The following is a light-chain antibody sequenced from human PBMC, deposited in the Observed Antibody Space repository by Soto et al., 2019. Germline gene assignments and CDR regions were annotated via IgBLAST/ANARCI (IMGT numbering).Light chain of an antibody. Sequence: DVQMTQSPSSLSASVGDRITLTCRASQTIHSYLNWYQQKPGKAPKLLIYAASNLQSGVPSRFSGSGSGTDFTFTISSLQPEDFATYYCQQANSFPITFGQGTRLEIK. J-gene: IGKJ5*01. CDR1: QTIHSY. CDR2: AAS. CDR3: QQANSFPIT. V-gene: IGKV1-39*01.